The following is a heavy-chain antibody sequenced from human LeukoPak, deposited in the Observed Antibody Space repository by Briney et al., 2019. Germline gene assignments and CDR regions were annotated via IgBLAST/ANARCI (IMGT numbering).Heavy chain of an antibody. CDR1: GGSFSGYY. J-gene: IGHJ4*02. CDR3: ARGASGRSGWSD. V-gene: IGHV4-34*01. D-gene: IGHD6-19*01. Sequence: WGTLSLTCAVYGGSFSGYYWSWIRQPPGKGLEWIGEINHSGSTNYNPSLKSRVTISVDTSKNQFSLKLSSVTAADTAVYYCARGASGRSGWSDWGQGTLVTASS. CDR2: INHSGST.